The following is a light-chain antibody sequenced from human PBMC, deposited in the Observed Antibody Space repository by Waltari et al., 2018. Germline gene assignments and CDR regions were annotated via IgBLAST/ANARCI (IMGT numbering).Light chain of an antibody. J-gene: IGKJ4*01. V-gene: IGKV3-20*01. Sequence: EIVLTQSPGTLSLSPGERAALSCRASLSLSSSYLAWYQQKPGQAPRLLIYGASSRATGIPDRFSGRGSETDFTLTISRLEPEDFSVYYCQVYGSSPLTFGGGTKVEI. CDR2: GAS. CDR1: LSLSSSY. CDR3: QVYGSSPLT.